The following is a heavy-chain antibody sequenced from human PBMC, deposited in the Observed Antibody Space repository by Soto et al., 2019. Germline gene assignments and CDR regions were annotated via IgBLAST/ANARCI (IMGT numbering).Heavy chain of an antibody. Sequence: SETLSLTCTVSGGAIVRDAYYCICMGQHPWEGLEWIGYIYYSGSTYYNPSLKSRVSISVDTSRNQFSLKLSSVTAADTAVYYCAVDTTMGGPNWFDPWGQGTLVTVSS. CDR2: IYYSGST. V-gene: IGHV4-31*03. J-gene: IGHJ5*02. D-gene: IGHD5-18*01. CDR1: GGAIVRDAYY. CDR3: AVDTTMGGPNWFDP.